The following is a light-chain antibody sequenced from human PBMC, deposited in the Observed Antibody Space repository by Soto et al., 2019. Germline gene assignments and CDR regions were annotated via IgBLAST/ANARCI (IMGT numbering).Light chain of an antibody. CDR3: CSYAGSYTLV. J-gene: IGLJ2*01. Sequence: QSALTQPASVSGSPGQSITISCTGTSSDVGSYNLVSWYQQHPGKAPKLMIYEGSKRPSGVSNRFSGSKSGNTASLTISGLQADDADEYYCCSYAGSYTLVFGGGTQLTVL. CDR2: EGS. CDR1: SSDVGSYNL. V-gene: IGLV2-23*01.